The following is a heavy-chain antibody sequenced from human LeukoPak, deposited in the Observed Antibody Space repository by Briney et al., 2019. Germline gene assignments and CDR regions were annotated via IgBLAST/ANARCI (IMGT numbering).Heavy chain of an antibody. D-gene: IGHD2-15*01. Sequence: SVKVSCKASGGTFSSYAISWVRQAPGQGLEWMGGIIPIFGTANYAQKFQGRVTITADESTSTAYMELRSLTSDDTAVYYCARAGAVVDNWFDPWGQGTLVTVSS. V-gene: IGHV1-69*13. CDR1: GGTFSSYA. CDR3: ARAGAVVDNWFDP. J-gene: IGHJ5*02. CDR2: IIPIFGTA.